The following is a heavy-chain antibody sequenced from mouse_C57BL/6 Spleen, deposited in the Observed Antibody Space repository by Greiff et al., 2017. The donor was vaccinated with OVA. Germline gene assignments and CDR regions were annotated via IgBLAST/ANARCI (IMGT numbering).Heavy chain of an antibody. Sequence: QVQLKESGPELVKPGASVKISCKASGYAFSSSWMNWVKQRPGKGLEWIGRIYPGDGDTNYNGKFKGKATLTADKSSSTAYMQLSSLTSEDSAVYFCARSALDWGKGLFAYWGQGTLVTVSA. V-gene: IGHV1-82*01. D-gene: IGHD4-1*01. CDR3: ARSALDWGKGLFAY. CDR2: IYPGDGDT. CDR1: GYAFSSSW. J-gene: IGHJ3*01.